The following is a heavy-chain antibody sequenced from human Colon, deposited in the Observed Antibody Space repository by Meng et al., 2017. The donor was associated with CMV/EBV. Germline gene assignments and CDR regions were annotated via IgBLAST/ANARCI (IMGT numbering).Heavy chain of an antibody. CDR2: IYSSGSS. Sequence: QVQRQGAGPGLVKPSETLSLTCTVSGDSTSGFCCSWYRRPAGKGLGWIVRIYSSGSSFYNPSLESRVTMSIDTSKNKFYLRLAFMTAADTAVYFCANERSIGIAVTGIFDFWGQGALVTVSS. CDR1: GDSTSGFC. J-gene: IGHJ4*02. V-gene: IGHV4-4*07. D-gene: IGHD6-19*01. CDR3: ANERSIGIAVTGIFDF.